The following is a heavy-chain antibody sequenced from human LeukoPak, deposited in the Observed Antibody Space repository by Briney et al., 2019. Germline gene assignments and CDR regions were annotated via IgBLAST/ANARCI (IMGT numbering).Heavy chain of an antibody. V-gene: IGHV3-33*01. CDR2: IWYDGSNK. Sequence: GGSLRLSCAASGFTFSSYGMHWVRQAPGKGLEWVAVIWYDGSNKYYADSVKGRFTISRDNSKNTLYLQMNSLRAEDTAVYYCARDSSVAATVNWCDPWGQGTLVTVSS. D-gene: IGHD2-15*01. CDR1: GFTFSSYG. J-gene: IGHJ5*02. CDR3: ARDSSVAATVNWCDP.